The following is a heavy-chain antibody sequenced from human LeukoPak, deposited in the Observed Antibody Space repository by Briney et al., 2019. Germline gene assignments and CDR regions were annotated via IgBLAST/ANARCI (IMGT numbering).Heavy chain of an antibody. CDR1: GYTFTSYG. CDR3: ARDRHCGY. V-gene: IGHV1-18*01. Sequence: ASVKVSCKASGYTFTSYGISWVRQAPGHGVEGMGWISAYYGKTSYAPKLRGRLTITTDRSTNTAYLELRSLRSDDTPVYYCARDRHCGYWGQGTLVTVSS. D-gene: IGHD2-21*01. J-gene: IGHJ4*02. CDR2: ISAYYGKT.